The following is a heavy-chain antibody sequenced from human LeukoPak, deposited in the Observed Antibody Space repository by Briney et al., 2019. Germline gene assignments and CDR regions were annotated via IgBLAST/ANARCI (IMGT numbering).Heavy chain of an antibody. Sequence: ASVKVSCKASGYNFAAYYMHWVRQAPGQGLEWMGWINPNSGDTHYAQKFQGRVTMTRDTSISTAYMELIRLKSDDTAVYYCARLRDSSSPGDFDLWGQETLVTVSS. V-gene: IGHV1-2*02. CDR1: GYNFAAYY. CDR2: INPNSGDT. D-gene: IGHD6-6*01. J-gene: IGHJ5*02. CDR3: ARLRDSSSPGDFDL.